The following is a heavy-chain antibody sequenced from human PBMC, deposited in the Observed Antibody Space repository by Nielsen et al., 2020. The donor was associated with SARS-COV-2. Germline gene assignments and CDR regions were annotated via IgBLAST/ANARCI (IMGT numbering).Heavy chain of an antibody. CDR1: GCSFTSYE. V-gene: IGHV1-8*02. Sequence: ASVKVSCKASGCSFTSYEINWVRQATGQGLEWMGWMNPNSGNTGYAQKFQGRVTMTRSTSTSTAYMELHSLGSEDTAVYYCASCKGDGKYFDCEGFDHWGQGTLVTVSS. CDR2: MNPNSGNT. D-gene: IGHD3-9*01. CDR3: ASCKGDGKYFDCEGFDH. J-gene: IGHJ4*02.